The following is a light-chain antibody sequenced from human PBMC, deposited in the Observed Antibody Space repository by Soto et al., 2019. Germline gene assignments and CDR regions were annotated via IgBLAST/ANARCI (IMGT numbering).Light chain of an antibody. Sequence: QSALTQPPSASGSPGQSVTISCTGTSSDVGGYNYGSWYQHHPGKAPKLIIYEVYKRPSGVPDRFSGSKSGNTAALTVSGLQAEDEADYYCSSYVGTNSYVFGTGTKLTAL. CDR3: SSYVGTNSYV. CDR1: SSDVGGYNY. V-gene: IGLV2-8*01. J-gene: IGLJ1*01. CDR2: EVY.